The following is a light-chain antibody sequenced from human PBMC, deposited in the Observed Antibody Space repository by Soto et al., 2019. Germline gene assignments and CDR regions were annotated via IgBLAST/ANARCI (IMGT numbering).Light chain of an antibody. CDR3: QQYGSSPRT. CDR2: DSF. V-gene: IGKV3D-20*01. J-gene: IGKJ1*01. CDR1: QSVASNS. Sequence: EIVLTQSPATLSLSPGDIANLSCGASQSVASNSLAWYQERPGLAPRLLIYDSFSRAAGFPDRFSGSGSGTDFTLTISRLEREDVAVYYCQQYGSSPRTFGQGTKVDIK.